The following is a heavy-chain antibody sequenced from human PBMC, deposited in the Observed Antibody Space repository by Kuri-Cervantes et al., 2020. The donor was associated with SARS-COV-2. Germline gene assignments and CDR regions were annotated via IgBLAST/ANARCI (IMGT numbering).Heavy chain of an antibody. J-gene: IGHJ4*02. CDR3: ARGATFGVVIAHFDY. D-gene: IGHD3-3*01. Sequence: GGSLRLSCAASGFTFSSYAMHWVRQAPGKGLEWVAVISYDGSNKYYADSVKGRFTISRDNSKNTLYLQMNSLRAEDTAVYYCARGATFGVVIAHFDYWGQGTLVTVSS. CDR2: ISYDGSNK. CDR1: GFTFSSYA. V-gene: IGHV3-30*14.